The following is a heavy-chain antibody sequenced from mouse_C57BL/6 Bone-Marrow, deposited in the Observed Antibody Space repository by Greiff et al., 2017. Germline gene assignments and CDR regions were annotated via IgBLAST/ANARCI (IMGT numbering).Heavy chain of an antibody. CDR2: ISSGSSTI. D-gene: IGHD1-1*01. Sequence: EVQLQESGGGLVKPGGSLKLSCAASGFTFSDYGMHWVRQAPEKGLELVSYISSGSSTIYYADTVKGRFTISRDNATKPLCLQMSSLGCEDTAMYYCARVLGYPLRWDYWGQGTSVTVSS. J-gene: IGHJ4*01. CDR1: GFTFSDYG. V-gene: IGHV5-17*01. CDR3: ARVLGYPLRWDY.